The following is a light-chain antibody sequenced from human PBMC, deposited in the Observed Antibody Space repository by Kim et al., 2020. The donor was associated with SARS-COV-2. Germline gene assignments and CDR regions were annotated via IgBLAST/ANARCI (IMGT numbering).Light chain of an antibody. CDR3: SSYTSSSTLL. CDR2: DVS. J-gene: IGLJ3*02. V-gene: IGLV2-14*04. Sequence: GRSITVACTGTSSDVGGNNYVSWYQQHTGEAPNSMIFDVSRPPSAVSNRFSCATSGNADSLTISGLQDEEEADYYCSSYTSSSTLLFGGGTQLTVL. CDR1: SSDVGGNNY.